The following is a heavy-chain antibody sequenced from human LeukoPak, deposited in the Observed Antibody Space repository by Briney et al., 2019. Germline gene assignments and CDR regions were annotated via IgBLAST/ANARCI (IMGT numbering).Heavy chain of an antibody. CDR3: ARVYSYGRRPVVPDY. V-gene: IGHV3-48*04. Sequence: PGGSLRLSCAASGFTFSSYSMNWVRQAPGKGLEWVSYISSSSSTIYYADSVKGRFTISRDNAKNSLYLQMNSLRAEDTAVYYCARVYSYGRRPVVPDYWGQGTLVTVSS. CDR1: GFTFSSYS. CDR2: ISSSSSTI. J-gene: IGHJ4*02. D-gene: IGHD5-18*01.